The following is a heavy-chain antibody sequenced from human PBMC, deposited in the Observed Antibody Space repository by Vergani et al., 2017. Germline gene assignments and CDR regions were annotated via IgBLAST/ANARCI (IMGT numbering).Heavy chain of an antibody. Sequence: EVQLVESGGGLVQPGGSLSLSCAASGFTFSSYWMSWVRQAPGKGLEWVANIKQDGSEKYYVDSVKGRFTISRDNAKNSLYLQMNSLRAEDTAVYYCARDRDGRGYYFDYWGQGTLVTVSS. CDR3: ARDRDGRGYYFDY. CDR2: IKQDGSEK. V-gene: IGHV3-7*01. J-gene: IGHJ4*02. CDR1: GFTFSSYW. D-gene: IGHD5-24*01.